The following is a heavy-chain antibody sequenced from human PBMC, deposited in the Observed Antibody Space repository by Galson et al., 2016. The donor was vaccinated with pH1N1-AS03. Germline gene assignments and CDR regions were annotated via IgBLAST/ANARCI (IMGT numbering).Heavy chain of an antibody. CDR3: ATNIEQRYTSKWYKFDH. J-gene: IGHJ4*02. CDR1: GFTFTGYW. Sequence: SLRLSCAASGFTFTGYWMSWVRQAPGKGLEWVSSISSRSSDIYYADSVKGRFTSSRDNARRSLYLQMNSLRAEDTAVYYCATNIEQRYTSKWYKFDHWGPGTLVTVSS. V-gene: IGHV3-21*01. D-gene: IGHD6-13*01. CDR2: ISSRSSDI.